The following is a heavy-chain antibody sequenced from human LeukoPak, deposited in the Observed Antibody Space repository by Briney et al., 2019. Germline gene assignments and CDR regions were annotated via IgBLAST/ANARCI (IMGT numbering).Heavy chain of an antibody. Sequence: PSETLSLTCTVSGDSISSYYWSWIRQPAGKGLEWIGRIFTSGNTNYNPSLKSRVTMSVDTSKNQFSLKLNSVTVADTAVYYCARTPCSSASCYPLYDGCVCSLENWGQGTLVTVSS. CDR1: GDSISSYY. CDR2: IFTSGNT. J-gene: IGHJ4*02. D-gene: IGHD2-2*01. V-gene: IGHV4-4*07. CDR3: ARTPCSSASCYPLYDGCVCSLEN.